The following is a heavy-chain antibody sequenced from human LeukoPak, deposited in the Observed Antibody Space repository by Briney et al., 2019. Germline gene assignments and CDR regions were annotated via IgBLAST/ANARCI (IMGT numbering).Heavy chain of an antibody. Sequence: GGSLTLSCAAWGFTFSSYWMSWVPPAPGKGLEVVANIKQDGSEKYYVDSEKGRYTISRDNAKTSLYLQMNSLRAEDTAGYYCARNQRRLDYWGQGTLVTVSS. CDR2: IKQDGSEK. D-gene: IGHD1-14*01. CDR3: ARNQRRLDY. V-gene: IGHV3-7*01. J-gene: IGHJ4*02. CDR1: GFTFSSYW.